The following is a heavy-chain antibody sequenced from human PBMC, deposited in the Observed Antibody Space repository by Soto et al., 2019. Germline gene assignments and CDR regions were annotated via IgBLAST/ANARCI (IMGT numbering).Heavy chain of an antibody. J-gene: IGHJ5*02. CDR2: IYYSGST. Sequence: SETLSLTCTVSGGSISSSSYYWGWIRQPPGKGLEWIGSIYYSGSTYYNPSLKSRVTISVDTSKNQFSLKLSSVTAADTAVYYCARKRWYPNWFDPWGQGTLVTVSS. CDR1: GGSISSSSYY. CDR3: ARKRWYPNWFDP. D-gene: IGHD1-20*01. V-gene: IGHV4-39*01.